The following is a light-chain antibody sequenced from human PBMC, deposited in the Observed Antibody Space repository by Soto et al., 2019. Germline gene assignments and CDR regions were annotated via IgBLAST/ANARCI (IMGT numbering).Light chain of an antibody. J-gene: IGKJ4*01. CDR1: QSVGNNY. CDR2: GAS. Sequence: EIVLTQSPGTLSLSPGERATVSCRASQSVGNNYLGWYQQKPGQAPRLLIHGASGRATGIPDRFSGSGSGTDFTLTITRLAPEDFAVYYCQQYAASPITFGGGTKVEIK. CDR3: QQYAASPIT. V-gene: IGKV3-20*01.